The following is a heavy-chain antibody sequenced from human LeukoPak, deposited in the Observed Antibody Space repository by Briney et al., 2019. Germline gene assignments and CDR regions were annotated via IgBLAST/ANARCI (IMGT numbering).Heavy chain of an antibody. CDR3: ARVECTNGVCYQPLGSFDY. CDR2: IYYSGST. J-gene: IGHJ4*02. Sequence: SETLSLTCAVSGGSISSSNWWSWVRQPPGKGLEWIGYIYYSGSTNYNPSLKSRVTISVDTSKNQFSLKLSSVTAADTAVYYCARVECTNGVCYQPLGSFDYWGQGTLVTVSS. D-gene: IGHD2-8*01. CDR1: GGSISSSNW. V-gene: IGHV4-4*02.